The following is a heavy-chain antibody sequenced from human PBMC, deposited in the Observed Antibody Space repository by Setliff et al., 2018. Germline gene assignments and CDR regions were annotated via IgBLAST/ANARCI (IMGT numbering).Heavy chain of an antibody. J-gene: IGHJ5*02. CDR1: GATFSSYA. V-gene: IGHV1-69*06. CDR2: IIPIFGTA. Sequence: ASVKVSCKASGATFSSYAISWVRQAPGQGLEWMGRIIPIFGTANYAQKFQGRVTITADKSTSTAYMELSSLRSEDTAVYYCARAPSSTVINWFDPWGQGTLVTVS. D-gene: IGHD3-22*01. CDR3: ARAPSSTVINWFDP.